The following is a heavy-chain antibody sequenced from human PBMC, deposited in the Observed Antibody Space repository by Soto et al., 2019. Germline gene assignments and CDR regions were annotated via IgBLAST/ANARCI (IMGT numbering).Heavy chain of an antibody. J-gene: IGHJ5*02. V-gene: IGHV4-59*08. CDR2: IYYSGST. CDR3: ARQFPTLRSWFDP. Sequence: WETLSLTCTVSGGSISSYYWSWIRQPPGKGLEWIGYIYYSGSTNYNPSLKSRVTISVDTSKNQFSLKLSSVTAADTAVYYCARQFPTLRSWFDPWGQGTLVTVS. D-gene: IGHD2-21*01. CDR1: GGSISSYY.